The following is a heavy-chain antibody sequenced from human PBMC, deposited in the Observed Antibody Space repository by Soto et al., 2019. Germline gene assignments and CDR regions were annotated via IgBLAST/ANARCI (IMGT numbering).Heavy chain of an antibody. V-gene: IGHV4-34*01. CDR2: INHSGST. D-gene: IGHD2-2*01. CDR3: ARGNVVVVPTAISFWFDP. CDR1: GGSFSGYY. J-gene: IGHJ5*02. Sequence: PSETLSLTCAVYGGSFSGYYWSWIRQPPGKGLEWIGEINHSGSTNYNPSLKTRVTISVDTSKNQFSLKLNSVTAADTAVYYCARGNVVVVPTAISFWFDPWGQGTLVTVS.